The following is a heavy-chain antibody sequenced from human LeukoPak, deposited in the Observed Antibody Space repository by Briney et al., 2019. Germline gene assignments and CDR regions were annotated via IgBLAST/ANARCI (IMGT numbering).Heavy chain of an antibody. CDR1: GFTIHVYS. CDR3: ARGEDY. V-gene: IGHV3-48*02. J-gene: IGHJ4*02. Sequence: GGSLRQSCAAPGFTIHVYSMTWGRQAPGKGLDWVSYISSRSRSIYYTDSVKGRFTVSRDNAKNSLNLQMNSLRDEDTAVYYCARGEDYWGQGTLVTVSS. CDR2: ISSRSRSI.